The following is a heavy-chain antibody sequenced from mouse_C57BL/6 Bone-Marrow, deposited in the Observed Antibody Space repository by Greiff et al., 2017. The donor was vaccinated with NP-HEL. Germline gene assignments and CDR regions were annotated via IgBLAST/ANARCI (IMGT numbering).Heavy chain of an antibody. Sequence: QVQLQQPGAELVMPGASVKLSCKASGYTFTSYWMHWVKQRPGQGLEWIGEIDPSDSYTNYTQKFKGKSTLTVDKSSSTAYMQLSSLTSEDAAVYYCARDGRYWYFDVGGTGTTVTVSS. V-gene: IGHV1-69*01. CDR2: IDPSDSYT. J-gene: IGHJ1*03. CDR3: ARDGRYWYFDV. CDR1: GYTFTSYW.